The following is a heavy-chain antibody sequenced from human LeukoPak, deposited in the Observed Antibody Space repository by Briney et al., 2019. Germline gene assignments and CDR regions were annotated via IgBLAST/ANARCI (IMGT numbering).Heavy chain of an antibody. Sequence: PSETLSLTCTVSGGSISSGGYYWSWLRQRPGRGLEWIGFIYYSGSTYYNPSLKSRLTISLDTSKNQLSLKLSSVTAADTAVYYCARSDYYDGSGYFAGGDWFDPWGQGTLVTVSS. D-gene: IGHD3-22*01. CDR2: IYYSGST. J-gene: IGHJ5*02. CDR3: ARSDYYDGSGYFAGGDWFDP. CDR1: GGSISSGGYY. V-gene: IGHV4-31*03.